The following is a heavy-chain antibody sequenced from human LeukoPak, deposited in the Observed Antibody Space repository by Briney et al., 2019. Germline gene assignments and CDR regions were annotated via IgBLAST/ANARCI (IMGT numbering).Heavy chain of an antibody. CDR3: ARVLALSSPNRDAFDI. J-gene: IGHJ3*02. V-gene: IGHV3-66*01. CDR1: GFTVSSNY. Sequence: PGGSLRLSCAASGFTVSSNYMSWVRQAPGKGLEWVSVIYSGGSTYYADSVKGRFTISRDNSKNTLYLQMNSLRAEDTAVYYCARVLALSSPNRDAFDIWGQGTMVTVSS. CDR2: IYSGGST. D-gene: IGHD1-14*01.